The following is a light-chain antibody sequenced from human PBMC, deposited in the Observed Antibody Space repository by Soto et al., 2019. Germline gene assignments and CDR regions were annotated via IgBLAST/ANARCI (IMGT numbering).Light chain of an antibody. J-gene: IGKJ2*01. CDR3: HQYDRFPYT. Sequence: DIQMTQSPSTLSASVGDTVTITCRASQSISNWLAWYQQKPGQAPNLLIHKASTLQSGVPSSFSGSGSGTEFTLPITRLQPDDLATFYCHQYDRFPYTFGQGTKLEIK. CDR2: KAS. CDR1: QSISNW. V-gene: IGKV1-5*03.